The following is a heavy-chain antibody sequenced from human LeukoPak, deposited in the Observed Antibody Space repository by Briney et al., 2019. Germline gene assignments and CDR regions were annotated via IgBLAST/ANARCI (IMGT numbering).Heavy chain of an antibody. CDR1: GFTFSSYA. D-gene: IGHD3-10*01. Sequence: PGGSLRLSCAASGFTFSSYAMSWVRQAPGKGLEWVSAISGSGGSTYYADSVKGRFTISRDNSKNTLYLQMNSLRAEDTAVYYCAKTKNYYGSGSYSVTFDYWGQGTLVTVSS. J-gene: IGHJ4*02. CDR3: AKTKNYYGSGSYSVTFDY. V-gene: IGHV3-23*01. CDR2: ISGSGGST.